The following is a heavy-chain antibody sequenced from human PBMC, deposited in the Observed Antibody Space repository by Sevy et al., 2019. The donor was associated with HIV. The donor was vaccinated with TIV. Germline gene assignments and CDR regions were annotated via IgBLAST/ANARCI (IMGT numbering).Heavy chain of an antibody. Sequence: GGSLRLSCAASGFTFSSYAMHWVRQAPGKGLEWVAVISYDGSNKYYADSVKGRFTISRDNSKNTLYLQMNSLRAEDTAVYYSTRDDKMATTGSYYGMDVWGQGTTVTVSS. CDR2: ISYDGSNK. D-gene: IGHD5-12*01. CDR1: GFTFSSYA. J-gene: IGHJ6*02. V-gene: IGHV3-30-3*01. CDR3: TRDDKMATTGSYYGMDV.